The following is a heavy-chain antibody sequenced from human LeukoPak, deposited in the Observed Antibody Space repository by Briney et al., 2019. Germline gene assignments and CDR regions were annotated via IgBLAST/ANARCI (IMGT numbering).Heavy chain of an antibody. CDR2: ISGDGGST. D-gene: IGHD3-22*01. CDR3: AKDQGRHYYDSSGYSF. CDR1: GFTFDDYA. J-gene: IGHJ4*02. Sequence: PGGSLRLSCAASGFTFDDYAMHWVRQAPEKGLEWVSLISGDGGSTYYADSVKGRFTISRDSSENSLYLQMNSLRTEDTALYYCAKDQGRHYYDSSGYSFWGQGTLVTVSS. V-gene: IGHV3-43*02.